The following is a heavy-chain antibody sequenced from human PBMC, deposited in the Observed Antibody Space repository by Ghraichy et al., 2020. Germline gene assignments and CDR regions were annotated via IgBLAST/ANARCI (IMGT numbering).Heavy chain of an antibody. Sequence: GGSLRLSCAASGFIFSDFYMTWVRQAPGKGLEWLSYISTRGTNIQYADSVRGRFTVSRDDAENSLYLQMNGLRVEDTAVYYCARRHGYFDYWGQGTLVAVSS. V-gene: IGHV3-11*01. J-gene: IGHJ4*02. CDR3: ARRHGYFDY. CDR2: ISTRGTNI. CDR1: GFIFSDFY.